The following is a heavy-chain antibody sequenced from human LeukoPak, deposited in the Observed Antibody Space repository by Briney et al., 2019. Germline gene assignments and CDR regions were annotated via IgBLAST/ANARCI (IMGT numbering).Heavy chain of an antibody. CDR2: IYPGDSDT. Sequence: GESLKISCKGSGYSFTSYWIGWVRQMPGKGLEWMGIIYPGDSDTRYSPSFQGQVTISADKSISTAYLQWSSLKASDTAMYCCARLGSGLLWFGEPPTCFDYWGQGTLVTVSS. CDR3: ARLGSGLLWFGEPPTCFDY. V-gene: IGHV5-51*01. CDR1: GYSFTSYW. D-gene: IGHD3-10*01. J-gene: IGHJ4*02.